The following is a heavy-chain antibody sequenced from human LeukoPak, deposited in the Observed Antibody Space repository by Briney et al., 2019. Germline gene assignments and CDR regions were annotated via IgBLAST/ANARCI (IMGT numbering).Heavy chain of an antibody. CDR3: ARSLPYQLLCKD. CDR1: GYTFTNYD. CDR2: MSPNNGNT. V-gene: IGHV1-8*01. D-gene: IGHD2-2*01. Sequence: ASVKVSCKASGYTFTNYDINWVRQATGQGLEWMGWMSPNNGNTDYAQKFQGRVTMTRDTSITTAYMELSSLTSEDTAVYYCARSLPYQLLCKDWGQGTLVTVSS. J-gene: IGHJ4*02.